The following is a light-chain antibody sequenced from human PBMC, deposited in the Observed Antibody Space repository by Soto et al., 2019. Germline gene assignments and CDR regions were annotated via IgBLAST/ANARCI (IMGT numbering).Light chain of an antibody. Sequence: HSVLTQPPSASGIPGHGVTITCSGSSSKIGNYYVHWYQQLPEAAPKLLIYRNNQRPSGVPDRFSGSKSGTSASLAICGLRSEDEADYYCAAWDDSMSVLFGTGTKVTVL. J-gene: IGLJ1*01. CDR1: SSKIGNYY. V-gene: IGLV1-47*01. CDR3: AAWDDSMSVL. CDR2: RNN.